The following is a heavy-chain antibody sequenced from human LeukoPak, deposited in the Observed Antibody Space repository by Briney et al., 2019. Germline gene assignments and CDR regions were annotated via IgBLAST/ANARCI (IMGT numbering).Heavy chain of an antibody. CDR3: ARFNSGSYLFDY. D-gene: IGHD1-26*01. CDR1: GGSISSGGYS. V-gene: IGHV4-30-2*01. CDR2: IYHSGST. J-gene: IGHJ4*02. Sequence: PSQTLSLTCAVSGGSISSGGYSWSWIRQPPGKGLEWIGYIYHSGSTCYNPSLKSRVTISVDRSKNQFSLKLSSVTAADTAVYYCARFNSGSYLFDYWGQGTLVTVSS.